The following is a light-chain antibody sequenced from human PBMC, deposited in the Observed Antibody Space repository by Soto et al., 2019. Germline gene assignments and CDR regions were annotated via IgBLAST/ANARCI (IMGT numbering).Light chain of an antibody. V-gene: IGLV2-23*02. J-gene: IGLJ1*01. CDR1: SSDVGSYNL. CDR2: EVS. Sequence: QSVLTQPASVSGLPGQSLTIFCTGTSSDVGSYNLVSWYQQHPGKAPKLMIYEVSKRPSGVSNRFSGSKSGNTASLTISGLQAEDEADYYCCSYAGSSTFPYVFGTGTKVTVL. CDR3: CSYAGSSTFPYV.